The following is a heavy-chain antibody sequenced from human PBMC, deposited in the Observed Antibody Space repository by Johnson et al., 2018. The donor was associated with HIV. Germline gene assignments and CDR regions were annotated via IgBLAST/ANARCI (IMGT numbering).Heavy chain of an antibody. CDR2: MSYDGSKK. CDR1: GFTFRAYG. V-gene: IGHV3-30*03. J-gene: IGHJ3*02. D-gene: IGHD5-12*01. Sequence: QVQLVESGGGVVQPGTSLRLSCAASGFTFRAYGMHWVRQAPGKGLEWLTLMSYDGSKKYYADSVKGRFTISRDNSKNTLYLEMNSLRAEDTAVYYCARDHSGYDSVTAAFDIWGQGTMVTVSS. CDR3: ARDHSGYDSVTAAFDI.